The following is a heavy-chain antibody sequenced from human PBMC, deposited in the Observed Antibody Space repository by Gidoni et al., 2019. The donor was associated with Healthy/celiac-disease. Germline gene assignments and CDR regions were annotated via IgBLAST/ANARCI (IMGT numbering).Heavy chain of an antibody. CDR2: IYHSGST. V-gene: IGHV4-38-2*02. J-gene: IGHJ4*02. D-gene: IGHD3-22*01. Sequence: QVQLQESGPGLVKPSETLSLPCTVSGYSISSGYYWGWIRQPPGKGLEWIGSIYHSGSTYYNPSLKSRVTISVDTSKNQFSLKLSSVTAADTAVYYCARNPPWGDSSGYANYFDYWGQGTLVTVSS. CDR1: GYSISSGYY. CDR3: ARNPPWGDSSGYANYFDY.